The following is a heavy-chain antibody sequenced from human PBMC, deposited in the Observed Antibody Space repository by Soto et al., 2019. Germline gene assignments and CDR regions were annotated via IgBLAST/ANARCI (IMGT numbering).Heavy chain of an antibody. CDR1: GFTFSSHA. V-gene: IGHV3-30-3*01. Sequence: GGSLRLSCAVSGFTFSSHAMHWVRQAPGKGLEWVAVISYDGSNKYYADSVKGRFTISRDNSKNTLYVQMNSLRAEDTAVYYCAREGYSGPDAEYFQHWGQGTLVTVSS. CDR2: ISYDGSNK. J-gene: IGHJ1*01. CDR3: AREGYSGPDAEYFQH. D-gene: IGHD2-15*01.